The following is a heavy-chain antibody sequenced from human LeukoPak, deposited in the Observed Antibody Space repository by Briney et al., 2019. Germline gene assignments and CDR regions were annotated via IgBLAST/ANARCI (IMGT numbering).Heavy chain of an antibody. J-gene: IGHJ3*02. V-gene: IGHV3-30-3*01. D-gene: IGHD3-10*01. CDR2: ISYDGSNK. CDR3: ARGRSDAFDI. Sequence: PGGSLRLSCAASGFTFSSYAMHWVRQAPGKGLEWVAVISYDGSNKYYADSVKGRFTISRDNSKNTLYLQMTSLRAEDTAVYYCARGRSDAFDIWGQGTMVTVSS. CDR1: GFTFSSYA.